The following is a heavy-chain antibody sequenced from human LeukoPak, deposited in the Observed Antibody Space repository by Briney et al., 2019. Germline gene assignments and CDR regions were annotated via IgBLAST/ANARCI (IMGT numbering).Heavy chain of an antibody. Sequence: GASVKVSCKASGYTFTSYDINWVRQATGQGLEWMGRINPNSGGTNYAQKFQGRVTMTRDTSISTAYMELSRLRSDDTAVYYCAREDHFPGCSSTSCYFYYYYGMDVWGQGTTVTVSS. J-gene: IGHJ6*02. V-gene: IGHV1-2*06. CDR1: GYTFTSYD. D-gene: IGHD2-2*01. CDR3: AREDHFPGCSSTSCYFYYYYGMDV. CDR2: INPNSGGT.